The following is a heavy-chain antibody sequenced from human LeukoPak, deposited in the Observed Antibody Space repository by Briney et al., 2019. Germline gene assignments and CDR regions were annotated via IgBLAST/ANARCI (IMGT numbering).Heavy chain of an antibody. CDR2: MNPNSGST. V-gene: IGHV1-8*01. CDR3: ARDRFGVGGNGLEN. D-gene: IGHD3-10*01. Sequence: SSVTVSCKASGYTVTSYDINWVRQATGQGPEGMGWMNPNSGSTGYVRKYQARITMTRNTAIGTAYMELSGRRSDDTGVYYCARDRFGVGGNGLENWGQGTLVTVSS. CDR1: GYTVTSYD. J-gene: IGHJ4*02.